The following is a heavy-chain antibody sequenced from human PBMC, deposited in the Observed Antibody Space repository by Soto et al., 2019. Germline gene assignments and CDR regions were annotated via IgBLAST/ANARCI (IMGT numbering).Heavy chain of an antibody. D-gene: IGHD2-15*01. V-gene: IGHV3-30-3*01. CDR2: ISYDGSNK. J-gene: IGHJ3*02. CDR1: GFTFSSYA. CDR3: AREGRYCSGGSCYPHAFDI. Sequence: GGSPKLFCAASGFTFSSYAMHWVGQAPGKGLEWVAVISYDGSNKYYADSVKGRFTIPRDNSKNTLYLQMNSLRAEDTAVYYCAREGRYCSGGSCYPHAFDIWGQGTMVTVSS.